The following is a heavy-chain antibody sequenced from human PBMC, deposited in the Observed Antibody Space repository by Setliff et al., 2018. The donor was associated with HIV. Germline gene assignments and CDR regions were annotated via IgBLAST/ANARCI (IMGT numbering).Heavy chain of an antibody. D-gene: IGHD2-21*01. Sequence: PSETLSLTCTVSGGSISNSNYFWGWVRQPPGKRLEWIGSVSQSGSTYYSPSLKSRITISVDRSKNLFSLKLISVTAADQGVYYCARVPVAGANWFDPWGLGTLVTVPQ. J-gene: IGHJ5*02. V-gene: IGHV4-39*01. CDR3: ARVPVAGANWFDP. CDR2: VSQSGST. CDR1: GGSISNSNYF.